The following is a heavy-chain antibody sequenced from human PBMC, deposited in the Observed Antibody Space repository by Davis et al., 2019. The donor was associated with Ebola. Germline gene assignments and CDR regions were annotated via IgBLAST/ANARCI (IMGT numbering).Heavy chain of an antibody. J-gene: IGHJ4*02. CDR2: IYYSGST. Sequence: MPSETLSLTCTVSGGSISSGGYYWSWIRQHPGKGLEWIGYIYYSGSTYYNPSLKSRVTISVDTSKNQFSLKLSSVTAADTAVYYCARSTLERGMMARYYFDYWGQGTLVTVSS. CDR3: ARSTLERGMMARYYFDY. CDR1: GGSISSGGYY. D-gene: IGHD5-24*01. V-gene: IGHV4-31*03.